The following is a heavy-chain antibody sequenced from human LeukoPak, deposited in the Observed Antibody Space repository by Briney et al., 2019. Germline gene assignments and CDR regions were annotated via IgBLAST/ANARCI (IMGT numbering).Heavy chain of an antibody. V-gene: IGHV3-9*01. CDR2: VSWNSGSI. J-gene: IGHJ6*02. CDR1: GFTFDDSA. CDR3: AKDQRTGTNYYYYGMDV. D-gene: IGHD1/OR15-1a*01. Sequence: GRSLRLSCAASGFTFDDSAMHWVRQAPGKGLEWVSGVSWNSGSIAYADSVKGRFTISRDNAKNSLYLQMNSLRTEDTALYYCAKDQRTGTNYYYYGMDVWGQGTTVTVSS.